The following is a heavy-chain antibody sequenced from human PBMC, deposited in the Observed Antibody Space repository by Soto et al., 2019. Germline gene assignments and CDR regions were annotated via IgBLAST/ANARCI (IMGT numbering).Heavy chain of an antibody. V-gene: IGHV3-13*01. CDR2: IGTDGDT. CDR3: ARVNKVAAAGSYYYAMDV. CDR1: GFPFSRYD. J-gene: IGHJ6*02. D-gene: IGHD6-13*01. Sequence: EVQLVESGGGLVQPGGSLRLSCAASGFPFSRYDMDWVRQATGKGLEWVSTIGTDGDTYFPDSVKGRFTISRENAKNSLYPQMNGLRAEDTAVYYCARVNKVAAAGSYYYAMDVWGQGTTVTVSS.